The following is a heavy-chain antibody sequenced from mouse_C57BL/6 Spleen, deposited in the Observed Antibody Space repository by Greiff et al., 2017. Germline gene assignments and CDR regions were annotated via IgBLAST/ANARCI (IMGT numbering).Heavy chain of an antibody. CDR1: GYTFTEYT. D-gene: IGHD2-3*01. CDR3: ARHEDDGYSYYYAMDY. J-gene: IGHJ4*01. Sequence: QVQLQQSGAELVKPGASVKLSCKASGYTFTEYTIHWVKQRSGQGLEWIGWFYPGSDSIKYNEKFKDKATLTADKSSSTVYMELSRLTSEDSAVYFCARHEDDGYSYYYAMDYWGQGTSVTVSS. CDR2: FYPGSDSI. V-gene: IGHV1-62-2*01.